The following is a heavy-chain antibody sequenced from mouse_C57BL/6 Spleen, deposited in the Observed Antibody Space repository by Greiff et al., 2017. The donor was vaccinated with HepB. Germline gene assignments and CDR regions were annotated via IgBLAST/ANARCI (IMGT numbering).Heavy chain of an antibody. CDR1: GFTFSDYG. CDR3: ARLWGY. J-gene: IGHJ2*01. CDR2: ISSGSSTI. Sequence: VQLKESGGGLVKPGGSLKLSCAASGFTFSDYGMHWVRQAPEKGLEWVAYISSGSSTIYYADTVKGRFTISRDNAKNTLFLQMTSLRSEDTAMYYCARLWGYWGQGTTLTVSS. V-gene: IGHV5-17*01.